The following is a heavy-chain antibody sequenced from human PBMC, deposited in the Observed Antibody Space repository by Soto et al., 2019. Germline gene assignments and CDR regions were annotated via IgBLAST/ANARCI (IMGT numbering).Heavy chain of an antibody. Sequence: QVQLMQSGAEVKQPGASVKVSCKASGYTFTIYAINWVRQATGQGSEWMGWMNPNSDNTGYAQKFQGRVTMTSNTSISTAYMELSSLRAEDTAVYYCARARPTAYNWFDPWRQGTLVTVSS. V-gene: IGHV1-8*01. CDR3: ARARPTAYNWFDP. J-gene: IGHJ5*02. D-gene: IGHD6-6*01. CDR2: MNPNSDNT. CDR1: GYTFTIYA.